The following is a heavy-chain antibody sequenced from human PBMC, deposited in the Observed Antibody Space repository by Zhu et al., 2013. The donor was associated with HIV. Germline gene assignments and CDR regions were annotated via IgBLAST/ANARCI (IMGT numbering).Heavy chain of an antibody. V-gene: IGHV1-69*17. CDR3: ARDLGAVGGTIGYGLDV. D-gene: IGHD3-16*01. CDR1: GGSFYNYA. Sequence: QVQLVQSGAEVKKPGSSVKVSCRASGGSFYNYAVNWVRQAPGQGLEWMGGIIPDLGMTNYPQRLQGRVTISADISTGTVYTELSRLTSEDTALYYCARDLGAVGGTIGYGLDVWGQGDLSHRLL. J-gene: IGHJ6*02. CDR2: IIPDLGMT.